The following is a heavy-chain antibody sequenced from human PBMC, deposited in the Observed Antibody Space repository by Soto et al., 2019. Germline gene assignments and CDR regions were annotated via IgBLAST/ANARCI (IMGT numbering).Heavy chain of an antibody. CDR2: SLPSSGTA. CDR3: ARGLSHYYGSGSSYNGAFDI. J-gene: IGHJ3*02. Sequence: SVKVSCKASGDSISNYAISWVRQAPGQGLEWMGGSLPSSGTADYARKFQGRVTISADTSTNTVYMELSSLTPEDTAVYYCARGLSHYYGSGSSYNGAFDIWGQGTMVTVSS. V-gene: IGHV1-69*06. CDR1: GDSISNYA. D-gene: IGHD3-10*01.